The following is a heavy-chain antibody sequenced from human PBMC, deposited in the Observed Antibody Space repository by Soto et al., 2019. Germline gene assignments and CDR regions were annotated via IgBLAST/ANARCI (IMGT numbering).Heavy chain of an antibody. Sequence: PSETLSLTCTVSCGSISSGGYYWSWIRQHPGKGLEWIGYIYYSGSTYYNPSLKSRVTISVDTSKNQFSLKLSSVTAADTAVYYCARVDYYDSSGYYYYYGMDVWGQGTTVTVSS. CDR1: CGSISSGGYY. J-gene: IGHJ6*02. D-gene: IGHD3-22*01. CDR2: IYYSGST. V-gene: IGHV4-31*03. CDR3: ARVDYYDSSGYYYYYGMDV.